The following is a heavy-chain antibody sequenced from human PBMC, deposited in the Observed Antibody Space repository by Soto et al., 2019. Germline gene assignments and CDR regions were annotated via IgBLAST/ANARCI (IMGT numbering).Heavy chain of an antibody. V-gene: IGHV1-18*01. Sequence: QVPLVQSGAEVKKPGASVKVSCKASGYTFTSYGISWVRQAPGQGLEWMGWISAYNGNTNYAQKLQGRVTMTTDTSTSTAYMELRSLRSDDTAVYYCARDGTTIFGVVIIPDFDYWGQGTLVTVSS. CDR3: ARDGTTIFGVVIIPDFDY. J-gene: IGHJ4*02. CDR1: GYTFTSYG. D-gene: IGHD3-3*01. CDR2: ISAYNGNT.